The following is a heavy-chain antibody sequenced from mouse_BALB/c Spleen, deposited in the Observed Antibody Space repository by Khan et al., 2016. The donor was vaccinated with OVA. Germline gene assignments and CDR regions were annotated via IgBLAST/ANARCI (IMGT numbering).Heavy chain of an antibody. CDR3: ARKDYYDYDPFPY. CDR1: GYSITSEYA. V-gene: IGHV3-2*02. J-gene: IGHJ3*01. D-gene: IGHD2-4*01. Sequence: DVKLVESGPGLVKPSQSLSLTCTVTGYSITSEYAWNWIRQFPGNKLEWMGYISYSGNTRYNPSLKSRIPTTRDTSKNTFFPQFNSVTTEDTTTYYCARKDYYDYDPFPYWGQGTLVTVSA. CDR2: ISYSGNT.